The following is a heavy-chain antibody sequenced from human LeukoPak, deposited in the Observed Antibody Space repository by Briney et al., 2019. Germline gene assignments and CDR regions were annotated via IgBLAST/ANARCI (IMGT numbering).Heavy chain of an antibody. Sequence: SETLSLTCAVYGGFFSGYYWSWIRQPPGKGLEWIGEINHSGSTNYNPSLKSRVTISVDTSKNQFSLKLSSVTAADTAVYYCARAYGSGSYYPAPYFDYWGQGTLVTVSS. CDR1: GGFFSGYY. J-gene: IGHJ4*02. CDR2: INHSGST. CDR3: ARAYGSGSYYPAPYFDY. D-gene: IGHD3-10*01. V-gene: IGHV4-34*01.